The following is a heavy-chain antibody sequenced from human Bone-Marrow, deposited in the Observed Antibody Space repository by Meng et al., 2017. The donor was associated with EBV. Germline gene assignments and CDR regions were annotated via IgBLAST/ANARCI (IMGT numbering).Heavy chain of an antibody. CDR1: GFSLSTPGVG. D-gene: IGHD2-21*01. V-gene: IGHV2-5*02. J-gene: IGHJ4*02. CDR2: IYWDDDK. Sequence: QITVKESGPTLVKPTQTLTLTCTFSGFSLSTPGVGVGWIRQPPGEALEWLAVIYWDDDKRYSPSLKSRLTITKDTSKQQVVLTMTNMDPVDTATYYCAHRRDYSYFDYWGQGTLVTVSS. CDR3: AHRRDYSYFDY.